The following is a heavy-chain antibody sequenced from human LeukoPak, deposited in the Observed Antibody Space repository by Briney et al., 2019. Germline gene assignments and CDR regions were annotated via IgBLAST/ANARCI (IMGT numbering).Heavy chain of an antibody. CDR2: IYYSGST. Sequence: PSETLSLTYIVSGGSISSSNYYWGWIRQPPGKGLEWIGSIYYSGSTYYNPSLKSRVTISVDTSKNQFSLKLSSVTAADTAVYYCARTYSSSWYVPTDYFDYWGQGTLVTVSS. V-gene: IGHV4-39*01. D-gene: IGHD6-13*01. CDR1: GGSISSSNYY. CDR3: ARTYSSSWYVPTDYFDY. J-gene: IGHJ4*02.